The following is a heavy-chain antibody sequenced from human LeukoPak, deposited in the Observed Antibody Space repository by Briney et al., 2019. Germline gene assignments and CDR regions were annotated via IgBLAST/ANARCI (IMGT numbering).Heavy chain of an antibody. CDR2: INPNSGGT. Sequence: GASVKVSCKASGYTFTSYGITWVRQAPGQGLEWMGWINPNSGGTNYAQKFQGRVTMTRDTSISTAYMELSRLRSDDTAVYYSAREAVLRSYYYYYYYMDVWGKGTTVTVSS. CDR3: AREAVLRSYYYYYYYMDV. D-gene: IGHD5-12*01. J-gene: IGHJ6*03. CDR1: GYTFTSYG. V-gene: IGHV1-2*02.